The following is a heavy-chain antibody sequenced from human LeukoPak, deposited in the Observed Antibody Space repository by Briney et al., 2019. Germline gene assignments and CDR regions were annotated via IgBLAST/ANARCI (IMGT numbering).Heavy chain of an antibody. CDR2: IYYSGST. V-gene: IGHV4-59*01. D-gene: IGHD1-26*01. CDR3: ARDRVGALY. Sequence: SETLSLTCPVSGGSISSYYWSWIRQPPGKGLEWIGRIYYSGSTNYNPSSKSGVTISVEYSKNQSSLMLSSGTPADTAVYYCARDRVGALYWGQGTLVTVSS. J-gene: IGHJ4*02. CDR1: GGSISSYY.